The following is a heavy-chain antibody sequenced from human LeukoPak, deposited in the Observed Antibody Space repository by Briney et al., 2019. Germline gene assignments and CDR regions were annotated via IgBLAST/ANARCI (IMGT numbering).Heavy chain of an antibody. J-gene: IGHJ4*02. D-gene: IGHD3-9*01. Sequence: SVKVSCKASGGTFSSYAISWVRQAPGQGLEWMGRIIPILDIANYAQKFQGRVTITADKSTSTAYMELSSLRSEDTAVYYCARDAYDILTGYYRGDYFDYWGQGTLVTVSS. CDR3: ARDAYDILTGYYRGDYFDY. V-gene: IGHV1-69*04. CDR1: GGTFSSYA. CDR2: IIPILDIA.